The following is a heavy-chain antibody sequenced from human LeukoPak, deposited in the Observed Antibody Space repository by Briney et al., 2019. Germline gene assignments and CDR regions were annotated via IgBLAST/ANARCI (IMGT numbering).Heavy chain of an antibody. V-gene: IGHV4-39*02. CDR1: SGSISSSSYY. J-gene: IGHJ4*02. D-gene: IGHD3-10*01. CDR2: IYYSGST. Sequence: SETLSLTCTVSSGSISSSSYYWGWIRQPPGKGLEWIGGIYYSGSTYYNPSLKSRVTISVDTSKNQFSPKLSSVTAADTAVYYCARETTTGLGSYYNEDWGQGTLVTVSS. CDR3: ARETTTGLGSYYNED.